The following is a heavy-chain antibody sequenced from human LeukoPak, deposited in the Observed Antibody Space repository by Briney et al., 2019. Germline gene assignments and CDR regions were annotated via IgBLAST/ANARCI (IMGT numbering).Heavy chain of an antibody. D-gene: IGHD2-2*01. V-gene: IGHV3-74*01. CDR3: AKDDVGYCSSTSCRAYFDY. J-gene: IGHJ4*02. Sequence: GGSLRLSCVTSEFSFSDYWMHWVRQAPGKGLVWVSRIKYDESEINYADSVKGRFSISRDNAKNTLYLQMNSLRAEDTAVYYCAKDDVGYCSSTSCRAYFDYWGQGTQVTVSS. CDR2: IKYDESEI. CDR1: EFSFSDYW.